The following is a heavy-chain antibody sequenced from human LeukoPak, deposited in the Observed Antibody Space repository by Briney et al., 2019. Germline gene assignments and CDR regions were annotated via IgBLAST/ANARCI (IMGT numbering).Heavy chain of an antibody. J-gene: IGHJ4*02. D-gene: IGHD2-15*01. Sequence: SVKVSCKASGFTFTSSAVQWVRQARGKRLEWIGWIVVGSGNTNYAQKLQERVTITRDMSTSTAYMELSNLGSEDTAMYFCAREESGSYFDYWGQGTLVTVSS. CDR3: AREESGSYFDY. CDR1: GFTFTSSA. V-gene: IGHV1-58*01. CDR2: IVVGSGNT.